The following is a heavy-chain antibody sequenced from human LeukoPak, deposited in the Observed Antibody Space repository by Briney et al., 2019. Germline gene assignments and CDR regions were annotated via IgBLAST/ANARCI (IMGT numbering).Heavy chain of an antibody. CDR3: ARDGDWGRYDH. Sequence: GGSLRLSCAASGFTFSSYEMNWVRQAPGKGLEWVSYISSSGSTIYYADSVKGRFTISRDNAKNSLYLQMNSLRAEDTAVYYCARDGDWGRYDHWGQGTLVIVSS. V-gene: IGHV3-48*03. J-gene: IGHJ4*02. CDR2: ISSSGSTI. D-gene: IGHD7-27*01. CDR1: GFTFSSYE.